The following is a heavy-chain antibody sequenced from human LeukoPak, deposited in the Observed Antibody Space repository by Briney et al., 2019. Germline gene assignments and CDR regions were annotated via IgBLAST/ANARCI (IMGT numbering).Heavy chain of an antibody. V-gene: IGHV4-39*07. J-gene: IGHJ5*02. CDR3: ARDLDYYDSTWFDP. CDR1: GGSISSSSYY. CDR2: ITYSGST. D-gene: IGHD3-22*01. Sequence: SETLSLTCTVSGGSISSSSYYWGWIRQPPGKGLEWIGSITYSGSTYYNPSLKSRVTISVDTSKNQFSLKLISVTAADTAVYYCARDLDYYDSTWFDPWGQGTLVTVSS.